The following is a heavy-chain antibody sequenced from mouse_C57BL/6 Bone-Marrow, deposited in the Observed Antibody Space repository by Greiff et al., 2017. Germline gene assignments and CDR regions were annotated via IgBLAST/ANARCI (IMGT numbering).Heavy chain of an antibody. V-gene: IGHV1-26*01. CDR1: GYTFTDYY. CDR2: INPNNGGT. CDR3: ARDDGYYFTYWYFDV. D-gene: IGHD2-3*01. J-gene: IGHJ1*03. Sequence: EVQLQQSGPELVKPGASVMISCKASGYTFTDYYMNWVKQSHGKSLEWIGDINPNNGGTSYNQKFKGKATLTVDKSSSTAYMELRSLTSEASAVYYCARDDGYYFTYWYFDVWGTGTTVTVSS.